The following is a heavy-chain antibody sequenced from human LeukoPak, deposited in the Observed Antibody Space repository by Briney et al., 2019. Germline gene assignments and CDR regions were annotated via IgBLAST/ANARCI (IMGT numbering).Heavy chain of an antibody. CDR1: GGSVTIGGHY. CDR3: ARGGYSGFDFNFDY. CDR2: IFHTGTT. Sequence: SETLSLTCTVSGGSVTIGGHYWTWIRQLPGKGLECIGYIFHTGTTYYNPSLKSQISMSLDTSKNQFYLKLRSVTAADTAIYFCARGGYSGFDFNFDYWGQGTLVTVSS. J-gene: IGHJ4*02. D-gene: IGHD5-12*01. V-gene: IGHV4-31*01.